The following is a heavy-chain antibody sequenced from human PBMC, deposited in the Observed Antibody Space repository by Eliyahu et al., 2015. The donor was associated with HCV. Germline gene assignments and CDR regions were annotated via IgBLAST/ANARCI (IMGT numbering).Heavy chain of an antibody. V-gene: IGHV3-21*01. D-gene: IGHD3-3*01. J-gene: IGHJ6*02. CDR2: ISSSSSYI. CDR3: ARDYDFWSGYYGMDV. CDR1: GFXFXSDS. Sequence: EVQLVESGGGLVKPGGSLXLSCAASGFXFXSDSMNWVRQAXGKGLEWVSSISSSSSYIYYADSVKGRFTISRDNAKNSLYLQMNSLRAEDTAVYYCARDYDFWSGYYGMDVWGQGTTVTVSS.